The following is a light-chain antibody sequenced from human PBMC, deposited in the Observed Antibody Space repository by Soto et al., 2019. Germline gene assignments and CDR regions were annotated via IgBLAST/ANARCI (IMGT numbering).Light chain of an antibody. CDR3: QQRNNWPPRIT. CDR1: QSVSDF. J-gene: IGKJ5*01. Sequence: EIFLTQSPATLSLSPGERATLSCRASQSVSDFLAWYQQRPGQAPRLLIYDASNRATGIPARFSGSGSGTDFTLTISSLEPDDFAVYYCQQRNNWPPRITFGQGTRLEIK. CDR2: DAS. V-gene: IGKV3-11*01.